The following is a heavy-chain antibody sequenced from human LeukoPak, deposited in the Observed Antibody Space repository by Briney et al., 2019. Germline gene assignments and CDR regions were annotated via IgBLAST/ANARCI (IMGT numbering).Heavy chain of an antibody. CDR3: ASDSPGYSSSCNY. J-gene: IGHJ4*02. CDR2: INPNSGGT. V-gene: IGHV1-2*02. D-gene: IGHD6-13*01. Sequence: GASVTVSFKSSGYTFTVYYIHWVRQAPGQGLEWMGWINPNSGGTNYAQKFQGRVTMTRDTSISTAYMELNRLRSDDTAVYYCASDSPGYSSSCNYWGQGTLVTVSS. CDR1: GYTFTVYY.